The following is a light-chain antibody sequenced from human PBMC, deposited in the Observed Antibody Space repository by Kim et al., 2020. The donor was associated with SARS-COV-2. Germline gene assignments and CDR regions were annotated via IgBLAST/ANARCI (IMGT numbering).Light chain of an antibody. CDR3: CSYAGSYTFYV. CDR1: SSDVGRYNY. J-gene: IGLJ1*01. CDR2: DVS. Sequence: QSALTQPRPVSGSSGQSVTISCTGTSSDVGRYNYVSWYQQHPGKAPKLKNYDVSKRPSGVPDRFSGSKSGNTSSLTISGLQTEDESDYYCCSYAGSYTFYVFGTGAKVTVL. V-gene: IGLV2-11*01.